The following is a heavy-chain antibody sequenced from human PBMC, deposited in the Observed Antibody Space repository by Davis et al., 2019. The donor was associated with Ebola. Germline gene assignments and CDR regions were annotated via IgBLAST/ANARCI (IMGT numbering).Heavy chain of an antibody. Sequence: SETLSLTCAVYGGSFSGHYWSWIRQPPGKGLEWIGYIYYSGSTNYNPSLKSRVTISVDTSKNQFSLKLSSVTAADTAVYYCARDRDAYSNYYYGMDVWGQGTTVTVSS. CDR2: IYYSGST. CDR3: ARDRDAYSNYYYGMDV. J-gene: IGHJ6*02. CDR1: GGSFSGHY. V-gene: IGHV4-59*11. D-gene: IGHD4-11*01.